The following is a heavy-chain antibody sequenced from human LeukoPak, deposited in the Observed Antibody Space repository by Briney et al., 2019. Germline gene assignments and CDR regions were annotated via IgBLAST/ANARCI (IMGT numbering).Heavy chain of an antibody. Sequence: GGSLRLSCAASGFTFSSYGMHWVRQAPGKGLEWVSYISSSGSAIYYADSVKGRFTISRDNAKNSLYLQMNSLRAEDTAVYYCAKVPYGSGSYSTLDFWGQGTLVTVSS. CDR1: GFTFSSYG. V-gene: IGHV3-48*04. CDR3: AKVPYGSGSYSTLDF. D-gene: IGHD3-10*01. J-gene: IGHJ4*02. CDR2: ISSSGSAI.